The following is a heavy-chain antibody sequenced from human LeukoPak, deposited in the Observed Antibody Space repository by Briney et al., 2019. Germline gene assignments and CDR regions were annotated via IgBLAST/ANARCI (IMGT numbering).Heavy chain of an antibody. J-gene: IGHJ4*02. V-gene: IGHV3-23*01. CDR3: ARLPTGEQLENY. Sequence: PGGSLRLSCAAFGFTFSSCAMSWVRQTPGKGLEWVSAITESGGSTYYADSVKGRFTISRDNSKNRLYLQMNSLRAEDTALYYCARLPTGEQLENYWGQGTLVTVSS. CDR2: ITESGGST. D-gene: IGHD1-26*01. CDR1: GFTFSSCA.